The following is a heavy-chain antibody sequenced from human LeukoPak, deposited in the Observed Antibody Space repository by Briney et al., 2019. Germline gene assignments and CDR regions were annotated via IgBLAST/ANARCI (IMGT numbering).Heavy chain of an antibody. J-gene: IGHJ4*02. CDR3: ARDGNFDY. CDR2: INPNSGGT. Sequence: EAAVKVSCKASGYTCTDYYIHWVRQAPGQGLEWMGWINPNSGGTKNAQKFQGRVTMTRDTSISTAYMELSRLRSDDTAVYYCARDGNFDYWGQGTLVTVSS. CDR1: GYTCTDYY. V-gene: IGHV1-2*02.